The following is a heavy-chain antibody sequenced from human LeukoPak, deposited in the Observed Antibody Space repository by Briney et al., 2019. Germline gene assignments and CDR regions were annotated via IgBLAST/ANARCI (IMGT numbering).Heavy chain of an antibody. D-gene: IGHD1-26*01. CDR2: IASETYGGTA. V-gene: IGHV3-49*04. J-gene: IGHJ3*02. CDR3: TRRATKSMVYAFDI. Sequence: GGSLRLSCTASGFTFGDYAMTWVRQAPGKGLEWVGFIASETYGGTAEYAASVKGRFTISRDDSKSIAYLQMNSLKTEDTAVYYCTRRATKSMVYAFDIWGQGTMVTVSS. CDR1: GFTFGDYA.